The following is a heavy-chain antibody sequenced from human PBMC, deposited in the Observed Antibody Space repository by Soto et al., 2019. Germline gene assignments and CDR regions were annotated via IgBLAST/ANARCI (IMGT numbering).Heavy chain of an antibody. V-gene: IGHV3-21*01. CDR1: GFSFSSYS. Sequence: EVQLVESGGGLVKPGGSLRLSCAAFGFSFSSYSMNWIRQAPGKGLEWVSSISSSSSYIYYADSVKGRFTISRDNAKNSLYLQMNSLRAEDTAVYYCARGTLVALRNWFDPWGQGTLVTVSS. CDR2: ISSSSSYI. CDR3: ARGTLVALRNWFDP. J-gene: IGHJ5*02. D-gene: IGHD2-15*01.